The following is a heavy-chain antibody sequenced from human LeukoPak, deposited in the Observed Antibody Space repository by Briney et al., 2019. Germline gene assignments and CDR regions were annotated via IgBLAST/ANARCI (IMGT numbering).Heavy chain of an antibody. J-gene: IGHJ6*02. CDR3: ARVSRGKDYYGMDV. D-gene: IGHD3-16*01. Sequence: ASVKVSCKASGYTFTSYAMNWVRQAPGQGLEWMGWINTNTGNPTYAQGFTGQFVFSLDTSVSTAYLQISSLKAEDTAVYYCARVSRGKDYYGMDVWGQGTTVTVSS. V-gene: IGHV7-4-1*02. CDR2: INTNTGNP. CDR1: GYTFTSYA.